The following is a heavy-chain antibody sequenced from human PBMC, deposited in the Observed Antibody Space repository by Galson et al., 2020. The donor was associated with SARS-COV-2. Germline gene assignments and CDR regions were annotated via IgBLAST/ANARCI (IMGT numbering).Heavy chain of an antibody. V-gene: IGHV4-39*01. J-gene: IGHJ4*02. CDR3: ARRGVRGVPRGFDY. CDR2: IYYSGST. D-gene: IGHD3-10*01. Sequence: SETLSLTCTVSGGSISSSSYYWGWIRQPPGKGLEWIGSIYYSGSTYYNPSLKSRVTISVDTSKNQFSLKLSSVTAADTAVYYCARRGVRGVPRGFDYWGQGTLVTVSS. CDR1: GGSISSSSYY.